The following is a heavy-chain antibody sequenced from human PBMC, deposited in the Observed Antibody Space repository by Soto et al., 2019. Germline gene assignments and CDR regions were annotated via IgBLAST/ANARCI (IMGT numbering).Heavy chain of an antibody. CDR2: FRTSGDGGTT. CDR3: EKKVNSGSGSQYFDY. Sequence: GSLRVSCAGPGFSCSSYYMSGVRQAPGKGLEWVSGFRTSGDGGTTYYADSVKGRFTISRDNSKNTLFLQMNSLRAEDTAIYYCEKKVNSGSGSQYFDYWGQGTLVTVSS. CDR1: GFSCSSYY. V-gene: IGHV3-23*01. D-gene: IGHD3-10*01. J-gene: IGHJ4*02.